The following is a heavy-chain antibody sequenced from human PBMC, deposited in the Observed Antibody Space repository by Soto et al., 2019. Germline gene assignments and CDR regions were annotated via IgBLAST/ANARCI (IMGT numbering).Heavy chain of an antibody. CDR1: GFTFSSYS. CDR3: ARGRPSDY. CDR2: ISGSSSTK. V-gene: IGHV3-48*02. J-gene: IGHJ4*02. Sequence: EVQLVESGGGLVQPGGSLRLSCAASGFTFSSYSMNWVRQAPGKGLEWVSYISGSSSTKYYADSVEGRFTISRDNAQNSLFLQMNSLRDADTAVYYCARGRPSDYWGQGTLVTVSS.